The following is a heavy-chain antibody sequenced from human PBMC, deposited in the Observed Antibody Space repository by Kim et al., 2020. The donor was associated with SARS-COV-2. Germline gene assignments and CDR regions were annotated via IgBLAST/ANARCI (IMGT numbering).Heavy chain of an antibody. CDR3: ALTYYYDSSGEIDAFDI. CDR1: GGTFSSYA. Sequence: SVKVSCKASGGTFSSYAISWVRQAPGQGLEWMGGIIPIFGTANYAQKFQGRVTITADESTSTAYMELSSLRSEDTAVYYCALTYYYDSSGEIDAFDIWGQGTMVTVSS. J-gene: IGHJ3*02. D-gene: IGHD3-22*01. CDR2: IIPIFGTA. V-gene: IGHV1-69*13.